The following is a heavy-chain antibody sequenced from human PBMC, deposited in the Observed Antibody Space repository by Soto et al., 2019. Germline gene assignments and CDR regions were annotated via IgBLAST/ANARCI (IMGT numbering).Heavy chain of an antibody. CDR3: ASAYCGGDCSNYYYGMDV. V-gene: IGHV1-3*01. D-gene: IGHD2-21*02. Sequence: ASVKVSCKASGYTFTSYAMHWVRQAPGQRLEWMGWINAGNGNTKFSQKFQGRVTITRDTSAITAYMELSSLISEDTALYYCASAYCGGDCSNYYYGMDVWGQGTTVTVSS. CDR1: GYTFTSYA. J-gene: IGHJ6*02. CDR2: INAGNGNT.